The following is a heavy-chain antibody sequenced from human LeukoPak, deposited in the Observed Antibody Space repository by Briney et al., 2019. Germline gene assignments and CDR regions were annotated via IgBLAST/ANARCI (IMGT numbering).Heavy chain of an antibody. J-gene: IGHJ6*02. Sequence: SVKVSCKASGGTFSSYAISWVRQAPGQGLEWMGGIIPIFGTANYAQKFQGRVTITADKSTSTAYMELSSLRSEDTAVYYCARDLRLYCSSTSCPSYYYYGMDVWGQGTTVTVSS. CDR3: ARDLRLYCSSTSCPSYYYYGMDV. V-gene: IGHV1-69*06. D-gene: IGHD2-2*01. CDR2: IIPIFGTA. CDR1: GGTFSSYA.